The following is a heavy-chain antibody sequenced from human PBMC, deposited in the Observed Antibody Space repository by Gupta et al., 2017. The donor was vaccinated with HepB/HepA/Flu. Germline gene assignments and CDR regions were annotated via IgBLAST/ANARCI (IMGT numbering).Heavy chain of an antibody. D-gene: IGHD2-2*01. V-gene: IGHV1-2*02. CDR1: GFTFTGQY. CDR2: INPNSGET. Sequence: QVQLVQSGAEVKKPGASVKVSCKTSGFTFTGQYMHWVRQAPGQGLEWMGWINPNSGETNDAQKVQGRVTLTRDTTSSTAYMEVGRLRSEDTAVYYCARDRTGGSTRSGYGGQGTMVIVCS. CDR3: ARDRTGGSTRSGY. J-gene: IGHJ4*02.